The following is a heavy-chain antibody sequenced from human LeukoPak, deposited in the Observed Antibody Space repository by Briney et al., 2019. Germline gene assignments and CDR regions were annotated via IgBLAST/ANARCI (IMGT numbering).Heavy chain of an antibody. J-gene: IGHJ3*02. CDR3: ARATYDSSAVDAFDI. V-gene: IGHV3-11*01. D-gene: IGHD3-22*01. CDR2: TNTAGNTI. Sequence: GGSLRLSCAASEFTFRDYFMSWIRQAPGKGLEWVAYTNTAGNTIYYADSMKGRFTISRDNAKNSLYLQMNTLRAEDTAVYYCARATYDSSAVDAFDIWGQGTMVTVSP. CDR1: EFTFRDYF.